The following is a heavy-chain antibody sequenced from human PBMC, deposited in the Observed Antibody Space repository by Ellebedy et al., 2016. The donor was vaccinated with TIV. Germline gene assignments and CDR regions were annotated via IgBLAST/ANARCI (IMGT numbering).Heavy chain of an antibody. V-gene: IGHV4-39*07. D-gene: IGHD6-19*01. J-gene: IGHJ4*02. Sequence: SETLSLTXTVSGGSISSSSYYWGWIRQPPGKGLEWIGSIYYSGSAIYNPSLKSRVTISVDTSKNEFSLRLSSVTAADTAVYYCARDGAAVVRTGIDYWGQGTLVTVSS. CDR2: IYYSGSA. CDR1: GGSISSSSYY. CDR3: ARDGAAVVRTGIDY.